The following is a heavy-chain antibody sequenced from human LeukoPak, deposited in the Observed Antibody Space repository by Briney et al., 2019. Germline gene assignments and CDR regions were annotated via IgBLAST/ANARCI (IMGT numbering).Heavy chain of an antibody. CDR1: GFTFSSYS. J-gene: IGHJ4*02. CDR2: ISSSSSYI. CDR3: VGYDYVWGSYRNFDY. Sequence: GGSLRLSCAASGFTFSSYSMNWVRQAPGKGLEWVSSISSSSSYIYYADSVKGRFTISRDNAKNSLYLQMNSLRAEDTAVYYCVGYDYVWGSYRNFDYWGQGTLVTVSS. D-gene: IGHD3-16*02. V-gene: IGHV3-21*01.